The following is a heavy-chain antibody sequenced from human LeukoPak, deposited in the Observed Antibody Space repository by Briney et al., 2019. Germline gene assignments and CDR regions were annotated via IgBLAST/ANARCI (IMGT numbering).Heavy chain of an antibody. V-gene: IGHV3-7*04. CDR2: IHPEGNEK. D-gene: IGHD1-1*01. Sequence: GGSLRLSCAASGFTFRNFWMTWVRQAPGRGLEWVANIHPEGNEKYHVESVKGRFTISRDNANNTLFLQMNGLRVEDTAVYYCARGDDFSGDHWGQGTLVTVSS. J-gene: IGHJ4*02. CDR3: ARGDDFSGDH. CDR1: GFTFRNFW.